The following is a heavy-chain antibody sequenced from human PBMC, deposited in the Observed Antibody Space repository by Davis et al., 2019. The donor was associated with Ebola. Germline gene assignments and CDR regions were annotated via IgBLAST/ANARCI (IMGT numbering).Heavy chain of an antibody. CDR1: GGSVSSGSYY. V-gene: IGHV4-61*01. CDR2: IYYSGST. Sequence: SETLSLTCTVSGGSVSSGSYYWSWIRQPPGKGLEWIGYIYYSGSTNYNPSLKSRVTISVDTSKNQFSLKLSSVTAADTAVYYCARVRGEGYSSSWYPPLNWFDPWGQGTLVTVSS. CDR3: ARVRGEGYSSSWYPPLNWFDP. D-gene: IGHD6-13*01. J-gene: IGHJ5*02.